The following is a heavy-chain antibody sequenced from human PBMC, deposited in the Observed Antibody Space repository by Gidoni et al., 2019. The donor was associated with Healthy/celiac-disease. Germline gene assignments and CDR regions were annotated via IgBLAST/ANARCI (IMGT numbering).Heavy chain of an antibody. D-gene: IGHD1-1*01. J-gene: IGHJ3*02. CDR2: TYYSGST. Sequence: QLQLQESGPGLVKPSETLSLTSTVPGGSLSSSSYYWGWIRQPPGKGLEWIGSTYYSGSTYYNPSLKSRVTISVDTSKNQFSLKLSSVTAADTAVYYCARLGFTGTDAFDIWGQGTMVTVSS. V-gene: IGHV4-39*01. CDR3: ARLGFTGTDAFDI. CDR1: GGSLSSSSYY.